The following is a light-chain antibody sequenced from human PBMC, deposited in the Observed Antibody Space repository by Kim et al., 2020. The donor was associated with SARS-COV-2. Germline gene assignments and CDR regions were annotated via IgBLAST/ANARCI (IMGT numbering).Light chain of an antibody. CDR3: GTWDSSLGAVV. CDR2: DSN. Sequence: GQKVTVTSSRSSSNIENNDECWYQQPPETAPNPRISDSNRRPSGIPDRFSGSKSGTSATLGITGLQTGDEADYYCGTWDSSLGAVVFGGGTQLTVL. CDR1: SSNIENND. V-gene: IGLV1-51*01. J-gene: IGLJ2*01.